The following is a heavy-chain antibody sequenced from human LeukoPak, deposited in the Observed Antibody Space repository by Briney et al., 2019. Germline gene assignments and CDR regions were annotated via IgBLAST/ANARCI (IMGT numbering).Heavy chain of an antibody. CDR1: GGSFSGYY. CDR3: AKAQAPPGKVGLGHYYMDV. V-gene: IGHV4-34*01. D-gene: IGHD6-13*01. Sequence: SETLSLTCAVYGGSFSGYYWSWIRQPPGKGLEWIGEINHSGSTNYNPSLKSRVTMSVDTSKNQFSLKLSSVTAADTAVYYCAKAQAPPGKVGLGHYYMDVWGKGTTVTVSS. J-gene: IGHJ6*03. CDR2: INHSGST.